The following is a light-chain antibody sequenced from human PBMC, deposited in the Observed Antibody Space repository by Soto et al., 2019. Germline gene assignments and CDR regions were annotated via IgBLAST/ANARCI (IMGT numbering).Light chain of an antibody. Sequence: DSVLTQSPATLGLSPGERATLCCRASQSVSNYLAWYQQKPGQAPRLPIYDASTRATAIPARFSGGGSGTDFPLTLTSLEPEDFAGYYCQQRSNWPGTFGQGTKLDI. J-gene: IGKJ1*01. CDR3: QQRSNWPGT. CDR1: QSVSNY. CDR2: DAS. V-gene: IGKV3-11*01.